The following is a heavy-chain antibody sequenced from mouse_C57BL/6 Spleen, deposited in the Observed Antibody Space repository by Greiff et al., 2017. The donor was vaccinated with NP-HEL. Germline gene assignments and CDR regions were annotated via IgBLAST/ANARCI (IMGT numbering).Heavy chain of an antibody. CDR3: ARQLRPYYFDY. D-gene: IGHD3-2*02. Sequence: VKLQESGAELVKPGASVKLSCKASGYTFTSYWMQWVKQRPGQGLEWIGEIDPSDSYTNYNQKFKGKATLTVDTSSSTAYMQLSSLTSEDSAVYYCARQLRPYYFDYWGQGTTLTVSS. CDR2: IDPSDSYT. J-gene: IGHJ2*01. V-gene: IGHV1-50*01. CDR1: GYTFTSYW.